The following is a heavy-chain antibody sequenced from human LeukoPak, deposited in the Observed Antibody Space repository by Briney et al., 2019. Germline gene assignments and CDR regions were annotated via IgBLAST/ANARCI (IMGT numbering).Heavy chain of an antibody. D-gene: IGHD3-10*01. CDR1: GYTFTGYY. V-gene: IGHV1-2*02. CDR2: INPNSGGT. Sequence: ASVKVSCKASGYTFTGYYLHWVRQAPGQGLEWMGWINPNSGGTYYEQNFQGRVTMTRDTSISTAYMELSRLRSDDTAVYYCARDLGYGSDYWGQGTLVTVSS. CDR3: ARDLGYGSDY. J-gene: IGHJ4*02.